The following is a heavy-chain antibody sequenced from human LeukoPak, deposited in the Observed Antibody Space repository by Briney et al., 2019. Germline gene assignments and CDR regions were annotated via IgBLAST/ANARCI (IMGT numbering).Heavy chain of an antibody. CDR3: ARVMRYCSGGSCYGYFDY. CDR2: IYPGDSDT. V-gene: IGHV5-51*01. J-gene: IGHJ4*02. D-gene: IGHD2-15*01. CDR1: GYSFTSYW. Sequence: GESLKISCKGSGYSFTSYWIGWVRQMRGKGLDWMGIIYPGDSDTRYSPSFQGQVTISADKSISTAYLQWSSLKASDTAMYYCARVMRYCSGGSCYGYFDYWGQGTLVTVSS.